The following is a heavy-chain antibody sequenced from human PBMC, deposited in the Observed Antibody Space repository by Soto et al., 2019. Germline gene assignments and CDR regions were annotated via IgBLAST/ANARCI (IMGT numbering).Heavy chain of an antibody. Sequence: QVHLVQSGAEVKKPGASVKISCKASGYTFSSYSIHWVRQAPGQSLEWMGWINAGNDDTKYSKKFQGGVTVSTDSSANTVYMELSGLRSEDTAVYYCATASFGLYGGQFEFWGQGAVVTVCS. D-gene: IGHD2-2*02. V-gene: IGHV1-3*01. CDR1: GYTFSSYS. CDR3: ATASFGLYGGQFEF. CDR2: INAGNDDT. J-gene: IGHJ5*01.